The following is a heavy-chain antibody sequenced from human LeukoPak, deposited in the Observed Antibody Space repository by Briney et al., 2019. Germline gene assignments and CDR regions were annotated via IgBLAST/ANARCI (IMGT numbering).Heavy chain of an antibody. CDR1: GGSISSSSYY. D-gene: IGHD2-15*01. CDR2: IYYSGST. Sequence: SETLSLTCTVSGGSISSSSYYWGWIRQAPGKGLEWIGTIYYSGSTYYNPSLKSRVTISVDTSKNQFSLKLTSVTAADTAVYYCARGRRIVVVLGATRTHRDYYMDVWGKGTTVTVSS. V-gene: IGHV4-39*01. CDR3: ARGRRIVVVLGATRTHRDYYMDV. J-gene: IGHJ6*03.